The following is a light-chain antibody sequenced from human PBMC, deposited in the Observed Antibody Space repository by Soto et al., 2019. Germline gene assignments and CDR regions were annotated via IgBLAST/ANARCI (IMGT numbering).Light chain of an antibody. CDR2: DVS. J-gene: IGLJ2*01. V-gene: IGLV2-14*01. CDR3: SSYTSSSTEVV. CDR1: SSDVGGYNY. Sequence: QSVLTQPASVSGSPGQSITISCTGTSSDVGGYNYVSCYQQHPGKAPKLMIYDVSNRPSGVSNRFSGSKSGNTASLTISGLKDEDEADYYCSSYTSSSTEVVFGGGTKLTVL.